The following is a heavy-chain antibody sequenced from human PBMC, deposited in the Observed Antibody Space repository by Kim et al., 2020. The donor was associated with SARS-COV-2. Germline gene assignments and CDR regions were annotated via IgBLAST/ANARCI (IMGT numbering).Heavy chain of an antibody. CDR3: ARGSLAAAGTVVTHYYYYYGMDV. V-gene: IGHV4-59*01. CDR2: IYYSGST. Sequence: SETLSLTCTVSGGSISSYYWSWIRQPPGKGLEWIGYIYYSGSTNYNPSLKSRVTISVDTSKNQFSLKLSSVTAADTAVYYCARGSLAAAGTVVTHYYYYYGMDVWGQGTTVTVSS. CDR1: GGSISSYY. D-gene: IGHD6-13*01. J-gene: IGHJ6*02.